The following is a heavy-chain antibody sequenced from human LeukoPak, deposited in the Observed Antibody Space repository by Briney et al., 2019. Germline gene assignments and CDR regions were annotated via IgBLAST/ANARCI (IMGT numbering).Heavy chain of an antibody. V-gene: IGHV3-30-3*01. CDR3: ASQTPGIAAAGYLDY. Sequence: GGSLRLSCAASGFTFSSYAMHWVRQAPGKGLEWVAVISYDGSNKYYADSVKGRFTISRDNSKNTLYLQMNSLRAEDTAVYYCASQTPGIAAAGYLDYWGQGTLVTVSS. CDR1: GFTFSSYA. D-gene: IGHD6-13*01. J-gene: IGHJ4*02. CDR2: ISYDGSNK.